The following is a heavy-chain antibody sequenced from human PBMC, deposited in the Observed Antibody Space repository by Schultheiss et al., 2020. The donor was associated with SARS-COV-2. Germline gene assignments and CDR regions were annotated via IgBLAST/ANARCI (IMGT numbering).Heavy chain of an antibody. J-gene: IGHJ5*02. Sequence: ASVKVSCKASGYTFTSYDINWVRQATGQGLEWMGWINPNSGGTNYAQKFQGRVTMTRDTSISTAYMELSRLRSDDTAVYYCARAKKTYYYDSSGYSSFDPWGQGTLVTVSS. V-gene: IGHV1-2*02. CDR2: INPNSGGT. CDR1: GYTFTSYD. CDR3: ARAKKTYYYDSSGYSSFDP. D-gene: IGHD3-22*01.